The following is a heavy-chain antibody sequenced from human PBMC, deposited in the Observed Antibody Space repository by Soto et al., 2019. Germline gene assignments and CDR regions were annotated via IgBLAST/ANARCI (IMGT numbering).Heavy chain of an antibody. Sequence: QVLLVQSGAEVKKAGSSVQVSCKASGGTFNNYAIIWVRQAPGQGLEWMGGIIPMFGTTNYAQKFQGRVTITADESTGTSYMEVSSLRSEDTAVYFCARQLYSPETATSEFDYWGQGTLVTVSS. D-gene: IGHD6-25*01. J-gene: IGHJ4*02. V-gene: IGHV1-69*01. CDR3: ARQLYSPETATSEFDY. CDR1: GGTFNNYA. CDR2: IIPMFGTT.